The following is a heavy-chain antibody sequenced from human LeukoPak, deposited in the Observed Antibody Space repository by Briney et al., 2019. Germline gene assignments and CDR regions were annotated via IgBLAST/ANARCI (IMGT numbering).Heavy chain of an antibody. CDR3: ARFSACGGDCYYFDY. CDR2: INPSGGMT. Sequence: ASVKVSCKASGYTFTSYGISWVRQAPGQGLEWMGLINPSGGMTSYPQKFQGRVTMTRDSSTNTVYMELSSLRSDDTAVYYCARFSACGGDCYYFDYWGRGTLVTVSS. J-gene: IGHJ4*02. V-gene: IGHV1-46*01. D-gene: IGHD2-21*02. CDR1: GYTFTSYG.